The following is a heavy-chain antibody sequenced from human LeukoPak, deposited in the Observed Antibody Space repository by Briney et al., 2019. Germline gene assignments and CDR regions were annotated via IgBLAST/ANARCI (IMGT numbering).Heavy chain of an antibody. CDR2: IYSDGNT. Sequence: PGGSLRLSCAASGFIVSSNYMSWVRQAPGKGLEWVSVIYSDGNTYYADSVKGRFTISRDNSKNTLYLRMNSLRAEDTAVYYCAREGNYYYYMDVWGKGTTVTVSS. CDR1: GFIVSSNY. J-gene: IGHJ6*03. CDR3: AREGNYYYYMDV. V-gene: IGHV3-53*01.